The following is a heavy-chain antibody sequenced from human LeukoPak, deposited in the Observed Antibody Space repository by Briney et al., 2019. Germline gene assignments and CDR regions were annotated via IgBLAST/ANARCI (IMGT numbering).Heavy chain of an antibody. D-gene: IGHD2-15*01. CDR1: GYTFTSYY. CDR2: INNNNGDT. V-gene: IGHV1-18*04. J-gene: IGHJ4*02. Sequence: ASVKVSCKASGYTFTSYYMHWVRQAPGQGLEWMGWINNNNGDTNYAQKIQDRVTMITDTSTSTAYMELRSLTYDDTAVYYCARYPRYCGSGGCMGFDHWGQGTLVTVSS. CDR3: ARYPRYCGSGGCMGFDH.